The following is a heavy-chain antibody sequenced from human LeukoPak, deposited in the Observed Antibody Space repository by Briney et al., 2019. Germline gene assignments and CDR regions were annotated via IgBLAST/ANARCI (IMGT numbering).Heavy chain of an antibody. CDR2: ISSGSTI. J-gene: IGHJ4*02. CDR3: ARVPYNWNDPDY. CDR1: GFTFSSYE. D-gene: IGHD1-1*01. Sequence: GGSLRLSCAASGFTFSSYEMNWVRQAPGKGLEWVSYISSGSTIYYADSVKGRFTISRDNAKNSLYLQMNSLRAEDTAVYYCARVPYNWNDPDYWGQGTLVTVSS. V-gene: IGHV3-48*03.